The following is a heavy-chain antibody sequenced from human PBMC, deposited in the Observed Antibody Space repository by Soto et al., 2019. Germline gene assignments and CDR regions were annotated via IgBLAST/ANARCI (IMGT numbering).Heavy chain of an antibody. CDR2: IIPILGIA. V-gene: IGHV1-69*02. D-gene: IGHD6-19*01. J-gene: IGHJ4*02. CDR3: ARSLGIAVAGLPFDY. CDR1: GGTFSSYT. Sequence: QVQLVQSGAEVKKPGSSVKVSCKASGGTFSSYTISWVRQAPGQGLEWMGRIIPILGIANYAQKFQGRVTITADKFTSTAYMELSSLRSEDTAVYYCARSLGIAVAGLPFDYWGQGTLVTVSS.